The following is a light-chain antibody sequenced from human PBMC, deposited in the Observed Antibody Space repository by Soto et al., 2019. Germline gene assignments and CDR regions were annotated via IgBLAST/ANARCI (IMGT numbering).Light chain of an antibody. V-gene: IGLV2-14*01. CDR2: EVS. CDR3: SSYTTSPTLVA. J-gene: IGLJ2*01. Sequence: QSALTQPASVSGSPGQSITISCTGTRSDVGAYNYVSWYQQHPGKAPKLIIYEVSNRPSGVSNRFSGSKSGNTASLTISGLQAEDEADYYCSSYTTSPTLVAFGGGTKVTVL. CDR1: RSDVGAYNY.